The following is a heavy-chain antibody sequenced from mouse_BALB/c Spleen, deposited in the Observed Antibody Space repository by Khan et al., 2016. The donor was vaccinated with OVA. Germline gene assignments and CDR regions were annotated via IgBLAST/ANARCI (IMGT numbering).Heavy chain of an antibody. CDR3: ARVNSGSRDYFDN. J-gene: IGHJ2*01. D-gene: IGHD1-1*01. V-gene: IGHV1-9*01. CDR2: ILPGSGST. CDR1: GNTFSTYW. Sequence: VELVQSGADLMKPGASVKISCKVTGNTFSTYWIEWIKKRPGHGLEWIGEILPGSGSTNCNEKFKGKATITADTSSNTAYMQLSSLTSEDSAVYYCARVNSGSRDYFDNWGQGTTLTVSS.